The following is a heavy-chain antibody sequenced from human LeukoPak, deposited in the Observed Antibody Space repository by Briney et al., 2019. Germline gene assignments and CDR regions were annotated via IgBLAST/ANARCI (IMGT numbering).Heavy chain of an antibody. CDR3: ARAAGGYGAFDI. Sequence: GGSLRLSCAASGFTFSSYGMHWVRQAPGKGLEWVALISYDGSNKYYADSVKGRFTIYRDNSKNTLYLQMNSLRAEDTAMYYCARAAGGYGAFDIWGQGTRVTVSS. J-gene: IGHJ3*02. CDR1: GFTFSSYG. D-gene: IGHD5-12*01. CDR2: ISYDGSNK. V-gene: IGHV3-30*03.